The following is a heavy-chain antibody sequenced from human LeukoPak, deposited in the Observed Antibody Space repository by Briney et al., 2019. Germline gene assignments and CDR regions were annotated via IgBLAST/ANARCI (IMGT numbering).Heavy chain of an antibody. CDR1: GFTFSNYW. J-gene: IGHJ4*02. V-gene: IGHV3-7*01. CDR3: ARFSPGDYYDILTGYYNAYFDY. Sequence: GGSLRLSCAASGFTFSNYWMSWVRQAPGKGQEWVANIKQDGSEKYYVDSVKGRFIISRDNAKKLLYLQMNSLRAEDTAVYYCARFSPGDYYDILTGYYNAYFDYWGQGTLVTVSS. D-gene: IGHD3-9*01. CDR2: IKQDGSEK.